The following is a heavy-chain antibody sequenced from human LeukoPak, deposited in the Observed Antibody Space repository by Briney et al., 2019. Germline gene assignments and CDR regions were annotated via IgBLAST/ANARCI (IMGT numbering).Heavy chain of an antibody. D-gene: IGHD1-26*01. CDR2: ISSSSSTI. Sequence: PGGSLRLSCAASGFTFSSYSMNWVRQAPGKGLEWVSYISSSSSTIYYADSVKGRFTISRDNAKNSLYLQMNSLRAEDTAVYYCARSGTWWELLYYFDYWGQGTLVTVSS. CDR1: GFTFSSYS. CDR3: ARSGTWWELLYYFDY. J-gene: IGHJ4*02. V-gene: IGHV3-48*01.